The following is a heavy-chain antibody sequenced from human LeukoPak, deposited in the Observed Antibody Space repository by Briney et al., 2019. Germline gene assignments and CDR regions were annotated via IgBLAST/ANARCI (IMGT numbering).Heavy chain of an antibody. J-gene: IGHJ6*03. CDR1: GFTVSSNY. D-gene: IGHD3-3*01. V-gene: IGHV3-53*01. CDR2: IYSGGST. CDR3: ARMENDFWSGYYDYYYYYMDV. Sequence: GGSLRLSCAASGFTVSSNYMSWVRQAPGKGLEWVSVIYSGGSTYYADSVKGRFTISRDNSKNTLYLQVNSLRAEDTAVYYCARMENDFWSGYYDYYYYYMDVWGKGTTVTVSS.